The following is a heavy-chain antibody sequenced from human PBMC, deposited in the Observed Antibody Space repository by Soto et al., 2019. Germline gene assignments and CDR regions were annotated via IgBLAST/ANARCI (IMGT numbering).Heavy chain of an antibody. Sequence: GGSLRLSCAASGFTFSSYAMHWVRQAPGKGLEWVAVISYDGSNKYYADSVKGRFTISRDNSKNTLYLQMNSLRAEDTAVYYCARDLYPYSNYVTLPFDYWGQGTLVTVSS. J-gene: IGHJ4*02. CDR3: ARDLYPYSNYVTLPFDY. V-gene: IGHV3-30-3*01. CDR2: ISYDGSNK. CDR1: GFTFSSYA. D-gene: IGHD4-4*01.